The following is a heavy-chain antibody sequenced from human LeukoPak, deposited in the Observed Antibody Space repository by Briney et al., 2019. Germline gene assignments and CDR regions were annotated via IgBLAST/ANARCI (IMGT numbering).Heavy chain of an antibody. CDR2: ISNSGGST. Sequence: GGSLRLSCAASGFTFSSYAMSWVRQAPGKGLEWVSAISNSGGSTYYADSVKGRFTISRDNSKNTLYLQMNSLKAEDTAVYYCARARGARGQLLGYFDYWGQGTLVTVSS. J-gene: IGHJ4*02. CDR3: ARARGARGQLLGYFDY. CDR1: GFTFSSYA. V-gene: IGHV3-23*01. D-gene: IGHD6-13*01.